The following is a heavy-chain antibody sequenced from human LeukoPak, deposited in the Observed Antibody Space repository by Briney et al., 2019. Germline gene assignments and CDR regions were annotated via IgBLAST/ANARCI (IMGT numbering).Heavy chain of an antibody. V-gene: IGHV3-21*01. CDR1: GFTFSSYG. CDR3: AGSVRLGELSTFDY. J-gene: IGHJ4*02. D-gene: IGHD3-16*02. CDR2: ISSSSSYI. Sequence: GGSLRLSCAASGFTFSSYGMNWVRQAPGKGLEWVSSISSSSSYIYYADSVKGRFTISRDNAKNSLYLQMNSLRAEDTAVYYCAGSVRLGELSTFDYWGQGTLVTVSS.